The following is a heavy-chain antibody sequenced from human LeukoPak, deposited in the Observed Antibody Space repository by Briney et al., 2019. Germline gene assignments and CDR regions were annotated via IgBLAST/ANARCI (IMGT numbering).Heavy chain of an antibody. D-gene: IGHD3-16*01. J-gene: IGHJ5*02. CDR2: IIPIFGTA. V-gene: IGHV1-69*13. CDR1: GGTFSSYA. CDR3: ARDARLGNWFDP. Sequence: GASVKVSCKASGGTFSSYAISWVRQAPGQGLEWMGGIIPIFGTANYAQKFQGRVTITADESTSTAYMELSSLRSEDTAVYYCARDARLGNWFDPWGQGTLVTVSS.